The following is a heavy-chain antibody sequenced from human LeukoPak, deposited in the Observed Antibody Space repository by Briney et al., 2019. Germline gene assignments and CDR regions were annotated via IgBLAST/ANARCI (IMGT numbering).Heavy chain of an antibody. CDR3: ARDYDFYCSGGSCYSPRLSDY. CDR2: ISYDGSNK. Sequence: GGSLRLSCAASGFTFSSYAMHWVRQAPGKGLEWVAVISYDGSNKYYADSVKGRFTISRDNAKNSLYLQMNSLRAEDTAVYYCARDYDFYCSGGSCYSPRLSDYWGQGTLVTVSS. J-gene: IGHJ4*02. D-gene: IGHD2-15*01. V-gene: IGHV3-30-3*01. CDR1: GFTFSSYA.